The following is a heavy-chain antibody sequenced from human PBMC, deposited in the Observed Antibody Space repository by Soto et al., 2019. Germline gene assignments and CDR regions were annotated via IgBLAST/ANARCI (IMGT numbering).Heavy chain of an antibody. CDR2: THYSGSS. V-gene: IGHV4-59*01. CDR3: ARDKAGTTLNYYFGMDV. Sequence: PSETLSLTCTVSGGSISGYFWSWIRQPPVNGLEWIGYTHYSGSSNYNPSLKSRVTISVDTSKNQFSLKLSSVTSAGTALYFCARDKAGTTLNYYFGMDVWGQETTVTVS. D-gene: IGHD1-7*01. CDR1: GGSISGYF. J-gene: IGHJ6*02.